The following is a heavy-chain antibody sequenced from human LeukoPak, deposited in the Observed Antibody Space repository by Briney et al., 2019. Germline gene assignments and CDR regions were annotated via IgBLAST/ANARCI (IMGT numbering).Heavy chain of an antibody. CDR3: AKVMVRGVSDAFDI. CDR1: GFIFSSYE. Sequence: GGSLRLSCAASGFIFSSYEMSWVRQAPGKGLEWVSAISGSGGSTYYADSVKGRFTISRDNFKSTLYLQMNSLRAEDTAVYYCAKVMVRGVSDAFDIWGQGTMVTVSS. V-gene: IGHV3-23*01. D-gene: IGHD3-10*01. CDR2: ISGSGGST. J-gene: IGHJ3*02.